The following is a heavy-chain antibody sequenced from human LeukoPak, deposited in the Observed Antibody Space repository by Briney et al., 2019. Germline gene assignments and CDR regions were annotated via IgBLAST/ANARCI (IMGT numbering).Heavy chain of an antibody. V-gene: IGHV3-21*01. CDR3: ARDRWEDWLPYY. Sequence: GGSLRLSCAGFGFTFSSYTMIWVRQAPGKGLEWVPSISGSSTNIYYADSLKGRFTISRDNAANSVFLQMNALTAEDTAVYYCARDRWEDWLPYYWGQGALVTVSS. J-gene: IGHJ4*02. D-gene: IGHD3/OR15-3a*01. CDR1: GFTFSSYT. CDR2: ISGSSTNI.